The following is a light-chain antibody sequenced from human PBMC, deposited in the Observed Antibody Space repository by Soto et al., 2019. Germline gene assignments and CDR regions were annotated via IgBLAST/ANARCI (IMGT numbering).Light chain of an antibody. J-gene: IGKJ1*01. V-gene: IGKV3-20*01. CDR1: QSVSRSY. CDR3: QQYGSSPWT. Sequence: EIVLTQSPGTLSFSPGERATLSCRASQSVSRSYLAWYQQKPGQAPRLLIYGASSRATGIPDRFSGSGSGTDFTLTISRLEPEDFAVYYCQQYGSSPWTFGQGTKVELK. CDR2: GAS.